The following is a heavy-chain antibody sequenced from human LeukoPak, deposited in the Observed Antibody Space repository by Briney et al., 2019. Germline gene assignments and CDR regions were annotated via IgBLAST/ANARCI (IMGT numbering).Heavy chain of an antibody. CDR3: ARESGSYFRAADY. CDR1: GYTFIGYY. J-gene: IGHJ4*02. D-gene: IGHD1-26*01. CDR2: INPNSGGT. Sequence: ASVKVSCKASGYTFIGYYMHWVRQAPGQGLEWMGWINPNSGGTNYAQKFQGRVTMTRDTSISTAYMELNRLRSDDTAVYYCARESGSYFRAADYWGQGTLVTVSS. V-gene: IGHV1-2*02.